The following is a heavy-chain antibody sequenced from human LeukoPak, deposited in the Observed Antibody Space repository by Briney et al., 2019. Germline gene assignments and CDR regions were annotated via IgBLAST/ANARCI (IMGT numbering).Heavy chain of an antibody. D-gene: IGHD3-10*01. V-gene: IGHV4-34*01. CDR3: ARNYGSGSPYYYYHYGMDV. CDR1: GGSFSGYY. J-gene: IGHJ6*02. CDR2: INHSGST. Sequence: SETLSLTCAVYGGSFSGYYWSWIRQPPGKGLEWIGEINHSGSTNYNPALKSRVTISVDTSKNQFSLKLSSVTAADTAVYYCARNYGSGSPYYYYHYGMDVWGQGTTVTVSS.